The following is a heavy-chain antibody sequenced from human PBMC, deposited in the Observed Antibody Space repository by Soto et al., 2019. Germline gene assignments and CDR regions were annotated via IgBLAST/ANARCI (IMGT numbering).Heavy chain of an antibody. CDR3: ARVGYSSSWKGGGWFDP. CDR2: MNPNSGNT. CDR1: GYTFTSYD. Sequence: ASVKVSCKASGYTFTSYDINWVRQATGQGLEWMGWMNPNSGNTGYAQKFQGRVTMTRNTSISTAYMELSSLRSEDTAVYYCARVGYSSSWKGGGWFDPWGQGTLVTVSS. V-gene: IGHV1-8*01. J-gene: IGHJ5*02. D-gene: IGHD6-13*01.